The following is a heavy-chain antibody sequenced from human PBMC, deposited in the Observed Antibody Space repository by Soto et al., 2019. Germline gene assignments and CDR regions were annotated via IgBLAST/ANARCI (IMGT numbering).Heavy chain of an antibody. CDR3: ARDYSRSWLDY. D-gene: IGHD6-13*01. J-gene: IGHJ4*02. CDR2: IWYDGSNK. CDR1: GFTFSSYG. V-gene: IGHV3-33*01. Sequence: PAGSLRLCCSASGFTFSSYGMHWVRQAPGKGREWVAVIWYDGSNKYYADSVKGRFTISRDNSKNTLYLQMNSLRAEDTAVYYCARDYSRSWLDYWGPGTLVTVSS.